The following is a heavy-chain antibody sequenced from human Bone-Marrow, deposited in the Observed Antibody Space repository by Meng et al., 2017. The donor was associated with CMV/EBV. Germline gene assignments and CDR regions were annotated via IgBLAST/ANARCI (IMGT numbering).Heavy chain of an antibody. CDR3: ARADSSSGRGYNWFDH. CDR1: GYSFTSYW. Sequence: GESLKISCKGSGYSFTSYWIGWVRQMPGKGLEWMGIIYPGDSDTRYSPSFQGQVTISADKSISTAYLQWSSLKASDTAMYYCARADSSSGRGYNWFDHWGQGTLVTVSS. CDR2: IYPGDSDT. J-gene: IGHJ5*02. D-gene: IGHD6-6*01. V-gene: IGHV5-51*01.